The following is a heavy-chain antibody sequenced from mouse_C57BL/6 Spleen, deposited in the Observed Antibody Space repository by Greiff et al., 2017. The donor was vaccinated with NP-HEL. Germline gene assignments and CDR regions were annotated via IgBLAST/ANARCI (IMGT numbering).Heavy chain of an antibody. CDR2: IHPNSGST. CDR1: GYTFTSYW. J-gene: IGHJ3*01. Sequence: QVQLKQPGAELVKPGASVKLSCKASGYTFTSYWMLWVKQRPGQGLEWIGMIHPNSGSTNYNEKFKSKATLTVDKSSSTAYMQLSSLTSEDSAVYYCARRNYDYGDWFAYWGQGTLVTVSA. V-gene: IGHV1-64*01. CDR3: ARRNYDYGDWFAY. D-gene: IGHD2-4*01.